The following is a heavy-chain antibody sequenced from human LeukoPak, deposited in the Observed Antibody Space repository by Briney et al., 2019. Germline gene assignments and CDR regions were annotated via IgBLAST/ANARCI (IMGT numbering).Heavy chain of an antibody. Sequence: GASLKLSCKASGGTFSSYAISWVRQAPAQGLAWMGRIIPIFATANYAQKFQGRVTITTDESTSAAYMELRSLRSEDTAVYYCARDHQSLGYCSGGSCPGRYYYYYMDVWGKGTTVTVSS. J-gene: IGHJ6*03. CDR2: IIPIFATA. CDR1: GGTFSSYA. D-gene: IGHD2-15*01. V-gene: IGHV1-69*05. CDR3: ARDHQSLGYCSGGSCPGRYYYYYMDV.